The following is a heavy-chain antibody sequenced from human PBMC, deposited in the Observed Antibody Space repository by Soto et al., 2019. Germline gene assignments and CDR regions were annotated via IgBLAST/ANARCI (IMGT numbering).Heavy chain of an antibody. Sequence: GGSLRLSCSASGFTFSSYAMHWVRQAPGKGLEYVSAISSNGGSTYYADSVKGRFTISRDNSKNTLYLQMSSLRAEDTAVYYWVKALNRGGYILGGSLDTWGKGTMVTAS. CDR3: VKALNRGGYILGGSLDT. CDR2: ISSNGGST. D-gene: IGHD3-22*01. CDR1: GFTFSSYA. J-gene: IGHJ3*02. V-gene: IGHV3-64D*08.